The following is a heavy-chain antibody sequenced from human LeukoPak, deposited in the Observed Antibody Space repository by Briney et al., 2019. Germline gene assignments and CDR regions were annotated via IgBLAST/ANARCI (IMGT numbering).Heavy chain of an antibody. CDR2: IYTSGST. CDR3: ARDYYGSGSYSYYFDY. Sequence: SETLSLTRTVSGGSISSGSYYWSWIRQPAGKGLEWIGRIYTSGSTNYNPSLKSRVTISVDTSKNQFSLKLSSVTAADTAVYYCARDYYGSGSYSYYFDYWGQGTLVTVSS. J-gene: IGHJ4*02. V-gene: IGHV4-61*02. CDR1: GGSISSGSYY. D-gene: IGHD3-10*01.